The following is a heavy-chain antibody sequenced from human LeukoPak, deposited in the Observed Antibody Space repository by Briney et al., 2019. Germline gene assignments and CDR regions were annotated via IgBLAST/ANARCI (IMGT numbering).Heavy chain of an antibody. D-gene: IGHD2-15*01. V-gene: IGHV3-23*01. Sequence: PGGSLRLSCAASGFTFSNYAMSWVPQAPGKGLEWVSAISGSGGSTYYADSVKGRFTISRDNSKNTLYLQMNSLRAEDTAVYYCARNPIVVVALLSDYWGQGTLVTVSS. CDR3: ARNPIVVVALLSDY. CDR2: ISGSGGST. J-gene: IGHJ4*02. CDR1: GFTFSNYA.